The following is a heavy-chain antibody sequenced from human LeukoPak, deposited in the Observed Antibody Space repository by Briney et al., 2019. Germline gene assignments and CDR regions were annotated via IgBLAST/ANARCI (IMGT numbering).Heavy chain of an antibody. CDR1: GDSVSSNGAA. CDR3: GRETDFGVVTN. D-gene: IGHD3-3*01. J-gene: IGHJ4*02. V-gene: IGHV6-1*01. Sequence: SQTRTLTCAISGDSVSSNGAAWDWIRQSPSRGLEWLGRTYYRSQQWYSDYAPSVKGRITINADTSQNQFSLHLNSVTPEDTAVYYCGRETDFGVVTNWGQGTLVTVSS. CDR2: TYYRSQQWYS.